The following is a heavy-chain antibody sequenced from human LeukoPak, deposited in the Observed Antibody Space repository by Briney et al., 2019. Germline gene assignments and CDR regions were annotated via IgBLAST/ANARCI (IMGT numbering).Heavy chain of an antibody. J-gene: IGHJ3*02. CDR3: AKDGGVAGTQAFDI. D-gene: IGHD6-19*01. V-gene: IGHV3-33*06. CDR1: GFTFSSYG. Sequence: PGRPLRLSCAASGFTFSSYGMHWVRQAPGKGLEWVAVIWYDGSNKYYADSVKGRFTISRDNSKNTLYLQMNSLRAEDTAVYYCAKDGGVAGTQAFDIWGQGTMVTVSS. CDR2: IWYDGSNK.